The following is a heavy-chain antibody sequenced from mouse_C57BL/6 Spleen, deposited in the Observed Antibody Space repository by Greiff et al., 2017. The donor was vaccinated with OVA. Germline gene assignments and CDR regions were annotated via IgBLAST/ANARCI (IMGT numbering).Heavy chain of an antibody. J-gene: IGHJ2*01. CDR3: ALGFHFDY. Sequence: QVQLQQPGAELVMPGASVKLSCKASGSTFTSYWMQWVKQRPGQGLEWIGEIDPSDSYTNYNQKFKGKSTLTVDKSSSTAYMQLSSLTSEDSAVYYCALGFHFDYWGQGTTLTVSS. CDR2: IDPSDSYT. CDR1: GSTFTSYW. V-gene: IGHV1-69*01.